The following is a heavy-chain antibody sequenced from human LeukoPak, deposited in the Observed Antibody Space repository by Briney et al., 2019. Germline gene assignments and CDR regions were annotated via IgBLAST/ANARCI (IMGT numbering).Heavy chain of an antibody. Sequence: ASVKVSCKTSGYSFTDYYINWVRQAPGQGLEWMGCINPNSGGTSSAQKFQGRVTMTRDTSITTVYMEVSWLTSDDTAIYYCARADRLHGGPYLIGPWGQGTLVTVSS. V-gene: IGHV1-2*02. CDR1: GYSFTDYY. CDR2: INPNSGGT. CDR3: ARADRLHGGPYLIGP. J-gene: IGHJ5*02. D-gene: IGHD2-21*01.